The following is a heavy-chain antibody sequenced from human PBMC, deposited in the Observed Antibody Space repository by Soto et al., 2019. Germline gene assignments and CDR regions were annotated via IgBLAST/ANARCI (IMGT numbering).Heavy chain of an antibody. CDR3: ARDSTSGSYYWFDP. CDR1: GGSISSYY. Sequence: SETLSLTCTVSGGSISSYYWSWIRQPPGKGLERIGYIYYSGSTNYNPPLKSRVTISVDTSKNQFSLKLSSVTAADTAVYYCARDSTSGSYYWFDPWGQGTLVTVS. J-gene: IGHJ5*02. D-gene: IGHD1-26*01. V-gene: IGHV4-59*01. CDR2: IYYSGST.